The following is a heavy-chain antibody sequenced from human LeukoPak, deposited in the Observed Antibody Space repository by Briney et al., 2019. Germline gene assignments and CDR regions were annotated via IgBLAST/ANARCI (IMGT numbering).Heavy chain of an antibody. CDR3: ARAPDIVATILKDPWFDP. CDR2: ISSSGTYK. Sequence: GGSLRLSCAVSGFTFSSYSMSWVRQAPGKGLEWVSSISSSGTYKYYADSVKGRFTISRDNAKNSLYLQMNSLRAEDTAVYYCARAPDIVATILKDPWFDPWGQGTLVTVSS. J-gene: IGHJ5*02. V-gene: IGHV3-21*01. D-gene: IGHD5-12*01. CDR1: GFTFSSYS.